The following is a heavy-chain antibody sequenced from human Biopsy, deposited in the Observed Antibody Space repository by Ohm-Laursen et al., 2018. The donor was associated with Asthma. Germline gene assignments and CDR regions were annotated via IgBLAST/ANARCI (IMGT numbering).Heavy chain of an antibody. J-gene: IGHJ4*02. CDR2: INFFFGTT. Sequence: ASVKVSCKSLGGTFNTYVIGWVRQAPGQGLEWMGGINFFFGTTTYPQKLQDRVTITADDSTSTVYMELSSLRSEDTAVYYCARKAGSCISRTCYSLDFWGQGTLVTVSS. CDR3: ARKAGSCISRTCYSLDF. CDR1: GGTFNTYV. D-gene: IGHD2-2*01. V-gene: IGHV1-69*13.